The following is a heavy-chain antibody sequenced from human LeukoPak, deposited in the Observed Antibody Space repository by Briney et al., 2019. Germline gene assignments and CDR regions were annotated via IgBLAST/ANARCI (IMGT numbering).Heavy chain of an antibody. CDR1: GYTFTSYD. V-gene: IGHV1-8*01. Sequence: ASVKVSCKASGYTFTSYDINWVRQATGQGLEWMGWMNPNSGNTGYAQKFQGRVTMTRNTSISTAYMELSSLRSEDTAVYYCARAGGYCGRISCPYYFDYWGQGSLVAVSS. CDR2: MNPNSGNT. D-gene: IGHD2-15*01. J-gene: IGHJ4*02. CDR3: ARAGGYCGRISCPYYFDY.